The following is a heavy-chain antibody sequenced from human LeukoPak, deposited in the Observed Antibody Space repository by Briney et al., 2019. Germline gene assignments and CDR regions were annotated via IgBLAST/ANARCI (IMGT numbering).Heavy chain of an antibody. D-gene: IGHD2-21*01. CDR1: GFTFSSYS. Sequence: GGSLRLSCAASGFTFSSYSMSWVRQAPGKGLKWVSGINWNGGRIAYADSVKGRFTISRDNAKNSLYLQMNSLRAEDTALYYCARWRVKLYSFDYWGHGTLVTVSS. CDR2: INWNGGRI. CDR3: ARWRVKLYSFDY. V-gene: IGHV3-20*04. J-gene: IGHJ4*01.